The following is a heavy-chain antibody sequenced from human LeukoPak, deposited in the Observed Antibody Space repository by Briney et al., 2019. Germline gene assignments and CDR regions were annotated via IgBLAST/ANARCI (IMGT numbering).Heavy chain of an antibody. CDR3: ARDPPMITFGGVIVGLYYYYMDV. V-gene: IGHV1-18*01. Sequence: ASVKVSCKASGYTLTSYGISWVRQAPGQGLEWMGWISAYNGNTNYAQKLQGRVTMTTDTSTSTAYMELRSLRSDDTAVYYCARDPPMITFGGVIVGLYYYYMDVWGKGTTVTVSS. CDR2: ISAYNGNT. CDR1: GYTLTSYG. J-gene: IGHJ6*03. D-gene: IGHD3-16*02.